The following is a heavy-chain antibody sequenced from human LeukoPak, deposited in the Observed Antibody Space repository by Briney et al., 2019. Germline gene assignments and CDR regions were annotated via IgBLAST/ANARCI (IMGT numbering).Heavy chain of an antibody. D-gene: IGHD2-15*01. CDR1: GYTFTSYG. CDR3: ARAWYCSGGSCYSDY. Sequence: ASVKVSCKASGYTFTSYGVNWVRQAPGQGLEWMGWISAYNGNTNYAQNLQGRVPMTTDTSTSTAYMEQRSLRSDDTAVYYCARAWYCSGGSCYSDYWGQGTLVTVSS. J-gene: IGHJ4*02. V-gene: IGHV1-18*01. CDR2: ISAYNGNT.